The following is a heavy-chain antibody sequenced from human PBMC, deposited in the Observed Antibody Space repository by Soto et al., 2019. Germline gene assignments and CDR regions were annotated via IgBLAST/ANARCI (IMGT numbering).Heavy chain of an antibody. V-gene: IGHV4-59*01. CDR2: IYYSGTT. D-gene: IGHD6-6*01. J-gene: IGHJ6*03. CDR1: GGSISSYY. Sequence: QVQLQESGPGLVKPSETLSLTCTVSGGSISSYYWNWIRQSPGKGLEWIGYIYYSGTTNYNPSLKSRVTISVDTSKNQFSLKMSSVTSADTAVYYCARAYSSSWYYYMDVWGKGTTVTVSS. CDR3: ARAYSSSWYYYMDV.